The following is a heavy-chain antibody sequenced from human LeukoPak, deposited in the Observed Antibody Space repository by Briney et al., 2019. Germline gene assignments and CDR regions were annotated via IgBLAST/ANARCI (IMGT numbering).Heavy chain of an antibody. CDR3: ARGRDGYNYYYFDY. Sequence: GGSLRLSCAASGFTFSNYSMNWVRQAPGKGLEWVSSISSSSSYIYYADSVKGRFTISRDNAKNSLYLQMNRLRAEDTAVYYCARGRDGYNYYYFDYWGQGTLVTVSS. CDR2: ISSSSSYI. V-gene: IGHV3-21*01. CDR1: GFTFSNYS. D-gene: IGHD5-24*01. J-gene: IGHJ4*02.